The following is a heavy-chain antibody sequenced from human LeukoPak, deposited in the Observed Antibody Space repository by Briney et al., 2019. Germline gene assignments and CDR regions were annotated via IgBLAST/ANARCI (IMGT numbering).Heavy chain of an antibody. CDR2: IYYSGNT. CDR1: GGSISSYY. D-gene: IGHD3-9*01. CDR3: ARCLGTSYYIYYFDY. J-gene: IGHJ4*02. V-gene: IGHV4-59*01. Sequence: PSETLSLTCTVSGGSISSYYWSWIRQPPGKGLEWIGYIYYSGNTNYNPSLKSRVTISVDTSKNQFSLKLSSVTAADTAVYYYARCLGTSYYIYYFDYWGQGTLVTVSS.